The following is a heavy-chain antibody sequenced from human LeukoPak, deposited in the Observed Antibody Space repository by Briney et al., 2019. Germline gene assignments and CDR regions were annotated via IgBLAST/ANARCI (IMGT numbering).Heavy chain of an antibody. D-gene: IGHD3-16*02. CDR3: ARDPIMITFGGVIVTEDY. Sequence: ASVKVSCKASGYTFTSYGISWVRQAPGQGLEWMGWISAYNGNTNYAQKLQGRVTMTTDTSTSTAYMELSRLRSDDTAVHYCARDPIMITFGGVIVTEDYWGQGTLVTVSS. CDR1: GYTFTSYG. J-gene: IGHJ4*02. V-gene: IGHV1-18*01. CDR2: ISAYNGNT.